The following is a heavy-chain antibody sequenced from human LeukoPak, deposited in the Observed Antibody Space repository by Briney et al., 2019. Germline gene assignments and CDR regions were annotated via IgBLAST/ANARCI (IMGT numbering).Heavy chain of an antibody. J-gene: IGHJ3*02. V-gene: IGHV4-59*04. CDR3: ATSVFDHDSRSAAYLEPHDGFDI. D-gene: IGHD3-22*01. Sequence: PSETLSLTCTVSGGSISSYHWAWIRQPPGKGLEWIGNLYHSGSTCYSPSLKSRVTFSVDTPKNQFSLKLSYVTAADTAVYYCATSVFDHDSRSAAYLEPHDGFDIWGQGTRVTVSP. CDR1: GGSISSYH. CDR2: LYHSGST.